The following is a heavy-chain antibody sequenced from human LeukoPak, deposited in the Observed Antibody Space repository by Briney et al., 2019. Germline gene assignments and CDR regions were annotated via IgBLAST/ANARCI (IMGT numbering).Heavy chain of an antibody. CDR1: SGSISSYY. CDR3: ARVRRDGYNLSRAFDI. CDR2: IYYSGST. J-gene: IGHJ3*02. V-gene: IGHV4-59*01. Sequence: SETLSLTCTVSSGSISSYYWSWIRQPPGKGLEWIGYIYYSGSTNYNPSLKSRVTISVDTSKNQFSLKLSSVTAADTAVYYCARVRRDGYNLSRAFDIWGQGTMVTVSS. D-gene: IGHD5-24*01.